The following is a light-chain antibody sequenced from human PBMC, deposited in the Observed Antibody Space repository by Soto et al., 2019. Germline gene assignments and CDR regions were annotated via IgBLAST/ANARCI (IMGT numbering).Light chain of an antibody. CDR3: CSYAGQRVV. J-gene: IGLJ2*01. V-gene: IGLV2-23*01. Sequence: QSALTQPASVSGSPGQSITISCTYNLVSWYQQHPGKAPKLMIYEGNKRPSGVSNRFAGAKSCNTASLTISGLQAEDEADYYCCSYAGQRVVFGVGTKLNVL. CDR2: EGN. CDR1: YNL.